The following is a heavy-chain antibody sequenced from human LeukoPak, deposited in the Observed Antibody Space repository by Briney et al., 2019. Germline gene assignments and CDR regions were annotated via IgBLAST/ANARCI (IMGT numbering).Heavy chain of an antibody. Sequence: PGGCLSLACAASAFTFSSYAMSWVRPAPREGLGWVSAISGSGGSTYYANYVKGRFTISRDNSKNTLYLQMNSLIAEDTAVDYCAKDLRPITMIAAASYFDYWGQGTLVTVSS. V-gene: IGHV3-23*01. CDR2: ISGSGGST. J-gene: IGHJ4*02. D-gene: IGHD3-22*01. CDR3: AKDLRPITMIAAASYFDY. CDR1: AFTFSSYA.